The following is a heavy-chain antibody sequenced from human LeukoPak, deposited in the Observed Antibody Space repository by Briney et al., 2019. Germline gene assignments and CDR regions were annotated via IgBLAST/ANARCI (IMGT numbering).Heavy chain of an antibody. CDR2: ISGSGGST. CDR1: GFTFSSYW. J-gene: IGHJ4*02. V-gene: IGHV3-23*01. CDR3: AKDIAAAGYRDFDY. Sequence: GGSLRLSCAASGFTFSSYWMSWVRQAPGKGLEWVSAISGSGGSTYYADSVKGRFTISRDNSKNTLYLQMNSLRAEDTAVYYCAKDIAAAGYRDFDYWGQGTLVTVSS. D-gene: IGHD6-13*01.